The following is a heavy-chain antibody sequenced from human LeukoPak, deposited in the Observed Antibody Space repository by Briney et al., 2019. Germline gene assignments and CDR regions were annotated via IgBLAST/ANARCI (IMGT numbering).Heavy chain of an antibody. D-gene: IGHD3-10*01. CDR2: IRYDGSNK. Sequence: PGGSLRLSCAASGFTFSSCGMHWVRQAPGKGLEWVAFIRYDGSNKYYADSVKGRFTISRDNSKNTLYLQMNSLRAEDTAVYYCAKDMITMVRGAADYWGQGTLVTVSS. J-gene: IGHJ4*02. V-gene: IGHV3-30*02. CDR3: AKDMITMVRGAADY. CDR1: GFTFSSCG.